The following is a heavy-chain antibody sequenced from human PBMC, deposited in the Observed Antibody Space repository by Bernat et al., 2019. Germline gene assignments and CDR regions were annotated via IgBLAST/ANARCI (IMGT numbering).Heavy chain of an antibody. D-gene: IGHD3-3*01. Sequence: QVQLVESGGGLVKPGGSLRLSCAASGFTFSDYYMGWVRQAPGKGLEWVSYISNSGSNIYYADSVRGRFTISRDNAKNSLYLQMNSLRAEDTAVNYGECSRPEYYFDYWGQGTLVTVS. CDR3: ECSRPEYYFDY. V-gene: IGHV3-11*01. CDR2: ISNSGSNI. J-gene: IGHJ4*02. CDR1: GFTFSDYY.